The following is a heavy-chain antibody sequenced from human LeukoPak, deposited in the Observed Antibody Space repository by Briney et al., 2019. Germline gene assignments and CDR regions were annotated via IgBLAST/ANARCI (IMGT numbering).Heavy chain of an antibody. J-gene: IGHJ3*02. CDR3: AHKGYDSSGYYYAFDI. V-gene: IGHV2-5*01. CDR1: GFSFSTSGVG. Sequence: SGPTLVNPTQTLTLTCTFSGFSFSTSGVGVGLMRQPPGKALEWLALIYWNDDKRYSPSLKSRLTITKDTSKKQVVLTMTNMDPVDTATYYCAHKGYDSSGYYYAFDIWGQGTMVTVSS. CDR2: IYWNDDK. D-gene: IGHD3-22*01.